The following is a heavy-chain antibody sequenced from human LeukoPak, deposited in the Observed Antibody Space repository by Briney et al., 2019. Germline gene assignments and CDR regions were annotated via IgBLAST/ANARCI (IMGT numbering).Heavy chain of an antibody. CDR1: GGTFSSYA. V-gene: IGHV1-69*04. Sequence: GSSVKVFCKASGGTFSSYAISWVRQAPGQGLEWMGRIIPIFGIANYAQKFQGRVTITADKSTSTAYMELSSLRSEDTAVYYCARRVVSSGYSSAEYFQHWGQGTLVTVSS. CDR2: IIPIFGIA. J-gene: IGHJ1*01. D-gene: IGHD3-22*01. CDR3: ARRVVSSGYSSAEYFQH.